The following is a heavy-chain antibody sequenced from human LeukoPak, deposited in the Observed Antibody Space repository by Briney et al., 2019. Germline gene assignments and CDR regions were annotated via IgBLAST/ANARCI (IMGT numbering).Heavy chain of an antibody. CDR1: GGSFSGYY. J-gene: IGHJ5*02. CDR3: ARGHFGGSHQLNNWFDP. V-gene: IGHV4-34*01. D-gene: IGHD1-26*01. CDR2: INHSGST. Sequence: SETLSLTCAVYGGSFSGYYWSWIRQPPGKGLEWIGEINHSGSTNYNPSLKSRVTISVDTSKNQFSLKLSSVTPADTAVYYCARGHFGGSHQLNNWFDPWGQGTLVTVSS.